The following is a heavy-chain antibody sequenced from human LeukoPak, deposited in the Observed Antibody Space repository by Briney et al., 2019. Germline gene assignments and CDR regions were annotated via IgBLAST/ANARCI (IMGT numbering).Heavy chain of an antibody. J-gene: IGHJ4*02. D-gene: IGHD5-18*01. CDR1: GFTFSDYW. CDR2: INSDGSRT. CDR3: ARVITGSTYGQFDY. Sequence: GGSLRLSCTASGFTFSDYWMHWVRQAPGRGLVWVSRINSDGSRTNYADCVKGRFTISRDNAKNTVFLQMNSLRAEDAAVYYCARVITGSTYGQFDYWGQGALATVSS. V-gene: IGHV3-74*01.